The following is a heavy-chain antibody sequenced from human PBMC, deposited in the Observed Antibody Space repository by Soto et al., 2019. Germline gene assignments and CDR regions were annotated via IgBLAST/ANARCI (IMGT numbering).Heavy chain of an antibody. V-gene: IGHV2-5*01. CDR2: IYWNDDK. CDR3: AHKYRPLQYCSRWQKFDY. J-gene: IGHJ4*02. D-gene: IGHD6-13*01. CDR1: GFSLSTSGVG. Sequence: SGPTLVNPTQTLTLTCTFSGFSLSTSGVGVGWIRQPPGKALEWLALIYWNDDKRYSPSLKSRLTITKDTSKNQVVLTMTNMDPVDTATYYCAHKYRPLQYCSRWQKFDYWGQGTLVTVSS.